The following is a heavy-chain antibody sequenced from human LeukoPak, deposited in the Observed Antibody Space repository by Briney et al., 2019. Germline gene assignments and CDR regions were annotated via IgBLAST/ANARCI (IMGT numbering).Heavy chain of an antibody. V-gene: IGHV3-30-3*01. CDR1: GFTFSSYA. D-gene: IGHD2-15*01. Sequence: PGGSLRLSCAAPGFTFSSYAMHWVRQAPGKGLEWVAVISYDGSNKYYADSVKGRFTISRDNSKTTLYLQMNSLRAEDTAVYYCARGKDIVVVVAAMSYWGQGTLVTVSS. CDR3: ARGKDIVVVVAAMSY. J-gene: IGHJ4*02. CDR2: ISYDGSNK.